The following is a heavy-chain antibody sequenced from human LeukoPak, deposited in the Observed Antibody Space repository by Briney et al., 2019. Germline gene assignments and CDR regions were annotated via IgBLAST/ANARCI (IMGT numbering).Heavy chain of an antibody. D-gene: IGHD6-19*01. J-gene: IGHJ4*02. CDR3: ARAGWLVQGIDY. V-gene: IGHV3-30*03. Sequence: GGSLRLSCAASGFTFISYGMHWVRQAPGKGLEWVAVTSYDGSNKYYADSMKGRFTISRDNSKNTLYLQMNSLRAEDTAVYYCARAGWLVQGIDYWGQGTLVTVSS. CDR1: GFTFISYG. CDR2: TSYDGSNK.